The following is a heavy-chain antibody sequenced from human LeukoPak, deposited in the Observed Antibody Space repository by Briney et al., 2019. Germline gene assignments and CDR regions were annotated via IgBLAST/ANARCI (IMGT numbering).Heavy chain of an antibody. CDR2: IYYSGST. J-gene: IGHJ6*03. CDR3: ARGRGFGGNYMDV. D-gene: IGHD3-10*01. CDR1: GGSISSSSYY. Sequence: PSETLSLTCTVSGGSISSSSYYWGWIRQPPGKGLEWIGSIYYSGSTYYNPSLKSRVTISVDTSKNQFSLKLSSVTAADTAVYYCARGRGFGGNYMDVWGKGTTVTISS. V-gene: IGHV4-39*07.